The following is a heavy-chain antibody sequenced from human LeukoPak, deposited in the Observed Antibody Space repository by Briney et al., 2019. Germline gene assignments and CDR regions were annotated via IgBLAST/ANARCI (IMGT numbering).Heavy chain of an antibody. Sequence: SETLSLTCTVSGGSISSYHWNWIRQPAGKGLEWIGRIYTSGSTNYNPSLKSRVSMSLDTSKNQFSLRLSSVTAADTAVYYCARSSVADSYYYYYYMDVWGKGITVTVSS. V-gene: IGHV4-4*07. D-gene: IGHD6-19*01. CDR2: IYTSGST. CDR1: GGSISSYH. J-gene: IGHJ6*03. CDR3: ARSSVADSYYYYYYMDV.